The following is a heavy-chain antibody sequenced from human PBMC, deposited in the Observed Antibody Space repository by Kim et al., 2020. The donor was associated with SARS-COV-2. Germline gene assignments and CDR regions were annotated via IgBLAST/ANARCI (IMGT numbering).Heavy chain of an antibody. CDR1: GFTFSSYG. D-gene: IGHD2-21*01. Sequence: GGSLRLSCAASGFTFSSYGMHWVRQAPGKGLEWVAVISYDGSNKYYADSVKGRFTISRDNSKNTLYLQMNSLRAEDTAVYYCAKDEHIVVVIAMGPFDYWGQGTLVTVSS. CDR3: AKDEHIVVVIAMGPFDY. J-gene: IGHJ4*02. CDR2: ISYDGSNK. V-gene: IGHV3-30*18.